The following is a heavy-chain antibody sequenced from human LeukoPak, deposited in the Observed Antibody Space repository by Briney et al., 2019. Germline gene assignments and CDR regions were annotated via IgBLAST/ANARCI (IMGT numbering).Heavy chain of an antibody. D-gene: IGHD6-13*01. CDR2: ISYDGSNK. CDR3: ARGSYSSSWKTFDY. CDR1: GFTFRSYA. J-gene: IGHJ4*02. V-gene: IGHV3-30*04. Sequence: GGSLRLSCAASGFTFRSYAMHWVRQAPGKGLEWVAVISYDGSNKYYADSVKGRFTISRDNSKNTLYLQMNNLRPEDTAVYYCARGSYSSSWKTFDYWGQGTLVTVSS.